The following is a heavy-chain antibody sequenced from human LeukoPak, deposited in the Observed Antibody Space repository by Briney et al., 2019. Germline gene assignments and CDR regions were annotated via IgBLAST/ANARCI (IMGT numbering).Heavy chain of an antibody. Sequence: GGSLRLSCAGSGFAFSGSWMHWVRQAPGKGLVWVSRMNSDGTTTNYADSVKGRFTISRDNAKNTLNLQMNSLTVEDTAVYYCTIAGSYRFDYWGQGTLVTVSP. CDR1: GFAFSGSW. V-gene: IGHV3-74*01. CDR2: MNSDGTTT. CDR3: TIAGSYRFDY. D-gene: IGHD3-16*02. J-gene: IGHJ4*02.